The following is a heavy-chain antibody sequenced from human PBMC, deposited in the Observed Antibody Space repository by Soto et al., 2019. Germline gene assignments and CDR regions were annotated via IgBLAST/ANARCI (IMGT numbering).Heavy chain of an antibody. CDR2: TYYSGTT. Sequence: QVQLQESGPGLVKPSQTLSLTCTVSGGSISSGGYYWYWIRQHSGKGLEWIGFTYYSGTTYYNPSLKSRVNISVDTSKTQFSLKLRSVTAADTAVYYFASRDVDTTMVGRDYWGQGTLVTVSS. J-gene: IGHJ4*02. V-gene: IGHV4-31*03. D-gene: IGHD5-18*01. CDR1: GGSISSGGYY. CDR3: ASRDVDTTMVGRDY.